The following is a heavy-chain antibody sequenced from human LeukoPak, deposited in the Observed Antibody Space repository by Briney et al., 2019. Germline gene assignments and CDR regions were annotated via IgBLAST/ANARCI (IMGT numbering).Heavy chain of an antibody. CDR3: ARTYYDRTGYYYAFDI. J-gene: IGHJ3*02. CDR2: ISSSGTTI. Sequence: GSLRLSCAASGFTVSSDYMSWVRQAPGKGLEWVSYISSSGTTIYYVDSVQGRFTVSRDNAKNSLYLQMNSLRDEDTAVYYCARTYYDRTGYYYAFDIWGQGTLVTVSS. D-gene: IGHD3-22*01. CDR1: GFTVSSDY. V-gene: IGHV3-48*02.